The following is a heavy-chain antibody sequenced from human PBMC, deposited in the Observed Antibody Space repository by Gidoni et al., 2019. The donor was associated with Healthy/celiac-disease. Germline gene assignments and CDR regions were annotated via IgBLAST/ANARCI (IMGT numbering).Heavy chain of an antibody. CDR3: ARDAIVATIGHYYYYYGMDV. D-gene: IGHD5-12*01. V-gene: IGHV3-33*01. CDR2: IWYDGSTK. CDR1: GFTFSSSG. Sequence: QVQLVESGGGVVQPGRSLRLSCAASGFTFSSSGMHWVRQAPGKGLEWVAVIWYDGSTKYYADSVKGRFTISRDNSKNTLYLQMNSLRAEDTAVYYCARDAIVATIGHYYYYYGMDVWGQGTTVTVSS. J-gene: IGHJ6*02.